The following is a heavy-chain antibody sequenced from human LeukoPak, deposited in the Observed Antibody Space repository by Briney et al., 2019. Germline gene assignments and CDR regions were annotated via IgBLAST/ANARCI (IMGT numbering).Heavy chain of an antibody. CDR2: IYYSGRT. J-gene: IGHJ3*02. D-gene: IGHD5-18*01. V-gene: IGHV4-59*01. CDR3: ARSRSGYSYDHAAFEI. CDR1: GGSISSYY. Sequence: SETLSLTCTVSGGSISSYYWNWIRQPPGKGLEWIGYIYYSGRTNYNPSLKSRVTISVDTSKNQFSLKLSSVTAADTAVYYCARSRSGYSYDHAAFEIWGQGTMVTVSS.